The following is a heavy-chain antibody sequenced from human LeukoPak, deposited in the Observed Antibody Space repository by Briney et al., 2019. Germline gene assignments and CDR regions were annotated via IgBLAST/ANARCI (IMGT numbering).Heavy chain of an antibody. J-gene: IGHJ4*02. Sequence: PSQTLSLTCTVSGGSISSGDYYWSWIRQPPGKGLEWIGYIYYSGSTYYNPFLKSRVTISVDTSKNQFSLKLSSVTAADTAVYYCARVEAFDGSGSTDYWGQGTLVTVSS. CDR3: ARVEAFDGSGSTDY. CDR1: GGSISSGDYY. V-gene: IGHV4-30-4*08. CDR2: IYYSGST. D-gene: IGHD3-10*01.